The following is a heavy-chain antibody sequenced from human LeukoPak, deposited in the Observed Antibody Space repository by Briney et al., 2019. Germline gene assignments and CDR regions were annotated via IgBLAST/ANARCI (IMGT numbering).Heavy chain of an antibody. J-gene: IGHJ4*02. CDR3: ARGGGDVDTAIPPYFDY. CDR2: INWNGGST. CDR1: GFTFDDYG. Sequence: GGSLRLSCAASGFTFDDYGMSWVRQAPGKGLEWVSGINWNGGSTGYADSVKGRFTISRDNAENSLYLQMNSLRAEDTALYYCARGGGDVDTAIPPYFDYWGQGTLVTVSS. D-gene: IGHD5-18*01. V-gene: IGHV3-20*04.